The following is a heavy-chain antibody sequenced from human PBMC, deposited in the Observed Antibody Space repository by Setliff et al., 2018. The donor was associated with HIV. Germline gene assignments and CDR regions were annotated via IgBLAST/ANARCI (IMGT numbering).Heavy chain of an antibody. J-gene: IGHJ2*01. CDR1: GYSITSGYY. V-gene: IGHV4-38-2*01. CDR2: IYHRGTT. D-gene: IGHD1-7*01. Sequence: SETLSLTCAVSGYSITSGYYWGWIRQPPGKGLAWIASIYHRGTTYYNTSLKSRVTISVDTSKNQISLELSSVTAADTAVYYCARHGITGPTYGGEYFDLWGRGTLVTVSS. CDR3: ARHGITGPTYGGEYFDL.